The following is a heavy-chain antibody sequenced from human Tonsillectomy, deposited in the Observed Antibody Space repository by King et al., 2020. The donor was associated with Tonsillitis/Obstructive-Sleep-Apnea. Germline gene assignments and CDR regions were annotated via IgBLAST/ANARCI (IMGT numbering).Heavy chain of an antibody. V-gene: IGHV3-23*04. CDR3: AKVMGGPVAVNPDYFDY. CDR1: GFTFSSYA. D-gene: IGHD3-16*01. Sequence: VQLVESGGGLVQPGGSLRLSCAASGFTFSSYAMNWVRQAPGKGLEWVSTISGSGDNTYYAGPVKGRFTVSRDNSKNTLYLQRSSLRAEDTAVYYCAKVMGGPVAVNPDYFDYWGQGTLVTVSS. CDR2: ISGSGDNT. J-gene: IGHJ4*02.